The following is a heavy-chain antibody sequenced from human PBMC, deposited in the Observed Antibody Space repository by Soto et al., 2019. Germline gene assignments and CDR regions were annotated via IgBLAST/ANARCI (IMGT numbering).Heavy chain of an antibody. CDR1: GGTFSTYA. CDR2: ITPISDTT. J-gene: IGHJ4*02. V-gene: IGHV1-69*01. Sequence: QVHLVQSGAEVKRPGSSVKVSCKASGGTFSTYAVSWVRQVPGQGLEWMGGITPISDTTKYAPKFQGRVTITADESTTTAYMELSSLKSEDTAVYYCTSQEYSYGFMYDSWGQGTLVTVSS. CDR3: TSQEYSYGFMYDS. D-gene: IGHD5-18*01.